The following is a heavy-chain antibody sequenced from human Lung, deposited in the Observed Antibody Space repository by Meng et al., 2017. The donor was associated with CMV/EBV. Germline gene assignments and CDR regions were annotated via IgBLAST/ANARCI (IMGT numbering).Heavy chain of an antibody. V-gene: IGHV3-33*06. J-gene: IGHJ4*02. CDR3: AKVPCSSTSCYPYYFDY. CDR2: IWFDGSFK. CDR1: GFIFSSFA. D-gene: IGHD2-2*01. Sequence: GGSXRLXXAASGFIFSSFAMHWVRQAPGKGLEWVAVIWFDGSFKFYGDSVQGRFTISRDNSKNILYLEMNNLRAEDTAVYYCAKVPCSSTSCYPYYFDYXGQGXLVTGSS.